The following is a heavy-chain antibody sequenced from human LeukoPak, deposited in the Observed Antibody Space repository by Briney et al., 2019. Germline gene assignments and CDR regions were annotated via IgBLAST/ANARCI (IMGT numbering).Heavy chain of an antibody. CDR3: ARYSSSSTRSTNYYYYYMDV. CDR2: INHSGST. D-gene: IGHD6-6*01. V-gene: IGHV4-34*01. J-gene: IGHJ6*03. Sequence: PSETLSLTCAVYSGSFSGYYWSWIRQPPGKGLEWIGEINHSGSTNYNPSLKSRVTISVDTSKNQFSLKLSSVTAADTAVYYCARYSSSSTRSTNYYYYYMDVWGKGTTVTVSS. CDR1: SGSFSGYY.